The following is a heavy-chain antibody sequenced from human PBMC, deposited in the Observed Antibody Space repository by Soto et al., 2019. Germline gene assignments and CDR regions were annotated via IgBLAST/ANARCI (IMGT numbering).Heavy chain of an antibody. CDR3: AKDAYDTIFGVVIQYYFYYMDV. J-gene: IGHJ6*03. D-gene: IGHD3-3*01. CDR1: GFTFSTYG. CDR2: ISYDGSNK. V-gene: IGHV3-30*18. Sequence: GGSLRLSCAASGFTFSTYGMHWVRQAPGKGLEWVAVISYDGSNKYYADSVKGRFTISRDNSKNTLFLQMNSLRAEDTAVYYCAKDAYDTIFGVVIQYYFYYMDVWGKGTTVTVSS.